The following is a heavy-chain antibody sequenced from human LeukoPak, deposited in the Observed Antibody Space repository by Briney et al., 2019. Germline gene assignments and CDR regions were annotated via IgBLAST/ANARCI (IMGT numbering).Heavy chain of an antibody. J-gene: IGHJ4*02. D-gene: IGHD6-19*01. Sequence: SETLSLTCAVYGGSFSGYYWSWIRQPPGKGLEWIGEINHSGSTNYNPSLKSRVTISVDTSKNQFSLKLSSVTAADTAVYYCAREGWLRPDFDYWGQGTLVTVSS. CDR2: INHSGST. CDR1: GGSFSGYY. CDR3: AREGWLRPDFDY. V-gene: IGHV4-34*01.